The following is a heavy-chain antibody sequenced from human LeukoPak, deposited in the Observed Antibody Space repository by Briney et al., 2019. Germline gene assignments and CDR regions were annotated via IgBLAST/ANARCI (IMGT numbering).Heavy chain of an antibody. Sequence: GGSLRLSCSASGFTFSSYWVTWVRQAPGKGLEWVANVKQDGSEKNYVDSVKGRFTISRDNAKNSLYPQMNSLRVDDTAVYYCARARDSSGYVDYWGQGTLVTVSS. J-gene: IGHJ4*02. CDR1: GFTFSSYW. V-gene: IGHV3-7*01. CDR3: ARARDSSGYVDY. CDR2: VKQDGSEK. D-gene: IGHD3-22*01.